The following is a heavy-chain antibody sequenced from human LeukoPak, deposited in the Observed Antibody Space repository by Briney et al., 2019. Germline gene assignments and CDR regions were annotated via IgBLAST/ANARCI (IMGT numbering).Heavy chain of an antibody. V-gene: IGHV5-51*01. D-gene: IGHD1-7*01. CDR3: ARFLHGNSLDF. CDR1: GDTFRDTY. CDR2: VYHDGSDT. J-gene: IGHJ4*02. Sequence: GESLQISCRASGDTFRDTYIAWVRQMAGKGLEWMGIVYHDGSDTRYSPSFQGQVSISVDQSISTAYLQRTSLKTSDSAMYYCARFLHGNSLDFWGQGTLVTVSS.